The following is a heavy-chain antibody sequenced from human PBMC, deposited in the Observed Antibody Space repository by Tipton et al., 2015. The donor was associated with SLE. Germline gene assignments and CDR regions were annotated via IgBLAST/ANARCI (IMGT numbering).Heavy chain of an antibody. D-gene: IGHD6-13*01. CDR2: ISAYNGNT. Sequence: QVQLVQSGAELKKPGASVKVSCKASGYTFTNYGVSWVRQAPGQGLEWAAWISAYNGNTDYAQKLRGRVTVTTDTSTNTAYLELRSLTSDDTALYYCARDVPASGSHLLDSWGQGTLVTVSS. J-gene: IGHJ4*02. V-gene: IGHV1-18*01. CDR3: ARDVPASGSHLLDS. CDR1: GYTFTNYG.